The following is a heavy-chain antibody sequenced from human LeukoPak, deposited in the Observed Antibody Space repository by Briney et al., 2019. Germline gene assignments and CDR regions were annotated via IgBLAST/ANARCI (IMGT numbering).Heavy chain of an antibody. J-gene: IGHJ6*03. V-gene: IGHV3-30*12. CDR2: IPYDGSDK. CDR3: ARRTSGTTAYYYYMDV. CDR1: GFTFSAFG. Sequence: GGSLRLSCAASGFTFSAFGMHWVRQAPGKGLEWVTFIPYDGSDKYYADSVKGRITISRDNSKNILYLQMNSLRAEDTAVYYCARRTSGTTAYYYYMDVWGKGTTVTISS. D-gene: IGHD1-1*01.